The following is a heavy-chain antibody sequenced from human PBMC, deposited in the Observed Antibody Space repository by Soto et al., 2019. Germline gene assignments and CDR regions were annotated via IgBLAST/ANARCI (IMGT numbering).Heavy chain of an antibody. CDR2: ISYDGSNK. V-gene: IGHV3-30-3*01. CDR1: GFTFSSYV. Sequence: GGSLRLSCAASGFTFSSYVMHWARQAPGKGLEWVAVISYDGSNKYYADSVKGRFTISRDNSKNTLYLQMNSLRAEDTAVYYCARCPLFDVGGRAHFVYSGQGPLVSLSS. CDR3: ARCPLFDVGGRAHFVY. D-gene: IGHD3-16*01. J-gene: IGHJ4*02.